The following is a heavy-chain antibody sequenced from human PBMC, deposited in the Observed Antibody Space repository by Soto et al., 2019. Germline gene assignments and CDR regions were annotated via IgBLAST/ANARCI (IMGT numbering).Heavy chain of an antibody. CDR1: GFTFSSYW. Sequence: GALRLSCEASGFTFSSYWMSWVRQAPGKGLEWVANVRQDGSQKFLVDSVKGRFTISRDNAKNSMYLQMNSLRAEDTAVYYCARDGVLRFLEWLSPGRYYFDYWGQGTLVTVSS. CDR3: ARDGVLRFLEWLSPGRYYFDY. D-gene: IGHD3-3*01. CDR2: VRQDGSQK. V-gene: IGHV3-7*01. J-gene: IGHJ4*02.